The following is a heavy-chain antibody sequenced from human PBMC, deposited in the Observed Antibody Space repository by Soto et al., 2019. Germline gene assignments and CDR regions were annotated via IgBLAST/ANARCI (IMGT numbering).Heavy chain of an antibody. J-gene: IGHJ5*02. V-gene: IGHV4-59*01. CDR2: IHYSGSA. D-gene: IGHD6-19*01. CDR1: GESISRYD. CDR3: ARVGRIAVGDTWFDP. Sequence: SETLSLTCXVSGESISRYDWSWIRQTPGKELELIAYIHYSGSAYYNPSLRSRVTISIATSKNQFSLKVSSVNVADTAVYYCARVGRIAVGDTWFDPWGQGTLVTVSS.